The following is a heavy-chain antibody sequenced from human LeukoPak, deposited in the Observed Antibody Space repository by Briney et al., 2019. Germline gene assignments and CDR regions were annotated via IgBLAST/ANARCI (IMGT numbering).Heavy chain of an antibody. J-gene: IGHJ4*02. CDR3: ARNCIGCHGFDY. CDR1: GYTFTSYG. CDR2: VSAYGDDT. V-gene: IGHV1-18*01. D-gene: IGHD2-15*01. Sequence: ASVKVSCKASGYTFTSYGISWVRQAPGQGLEWMGRVSAYGDDTNYVQKFQGRVTLTTDTSTSTAYMELRSLRSDDTAVYYCARNCIGCHGFDYWGQGTLVTVSS.